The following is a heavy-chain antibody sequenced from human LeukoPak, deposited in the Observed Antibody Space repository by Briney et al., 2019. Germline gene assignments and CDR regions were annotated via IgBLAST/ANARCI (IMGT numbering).Heavy chain of an antibody. J-gene: IGHJ5*02. V-gene: IGHV4-59*08. D-gene: IGHD6-13*01. CDR2: IYYSGST. Sequence: SETLSLTCTVSGGSISRYYWSWIRQPPGKGLEWIGYIYYSGSTNYNPSLKSRVTISVDTSRNQFSLKLSSVTAADTAVYYCARHVFSSWTDNWFDPWGQGTLVTVSS. CDR3: ARHVFSSWTDNWFDP. CDR1: GGSISRYY.